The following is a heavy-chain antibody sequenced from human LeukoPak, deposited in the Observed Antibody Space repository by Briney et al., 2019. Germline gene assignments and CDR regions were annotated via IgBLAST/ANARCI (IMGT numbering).Heavy chain of an antibody. CDR3: ARGTDTTMDYCAFDI. J-gene: IGHJ3*02. CDR2: IIPIFGTA. D-gene: IGHD5-18*01. V-gene: IGHV1-69*13. CDR1: GYTFTDYY. Sequence: SVKVSCKTSGYTFTDYYMHWVRQAPGQGLEWMGGIIPIFGTANYAQKFQGRVTITADESTSTAYMELSSLRSEDTAVYYCARGTDTTMDYCAFDIWGQGTMVTVSS.